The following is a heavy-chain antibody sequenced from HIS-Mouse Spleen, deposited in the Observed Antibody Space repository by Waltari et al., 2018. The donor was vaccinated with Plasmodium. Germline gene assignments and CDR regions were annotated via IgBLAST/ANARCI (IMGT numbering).Heavy chain of an antibody. CDR1: GFTVSSAW. V-gene: IGHV3-7*01. D-gene: IGHD6-13*01. CDR3: ASSWYWYFDL. CDR2: IKQDGSEK. J-gene: IGHJ2*01. Sequence: EVQLVESGGGLVQPGGSLRLSWPASGFTVSSAWMSWVRQAPGKGLEWVANIKQDGSEKYYVDSVKGRFTISRDNAKNSLYLQMNSLRAEDTAVYYCASSWYWYFDLWGRGTLVTVSS.